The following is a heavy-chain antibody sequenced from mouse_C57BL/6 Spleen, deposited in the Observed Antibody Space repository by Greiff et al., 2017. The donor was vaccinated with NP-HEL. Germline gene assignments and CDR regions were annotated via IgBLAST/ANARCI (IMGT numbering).Heavy chain of an antibody. V-gene: IGHV3-1*01. D-gene: IGHD1-1*01. J-gene: IGHJ1*03. CDR1: GYSITSGYD. CDR3: ARWTIYYYGRGYFDV. Sequence: VQLQQSGPGMVKPSQSLSLTCTVTGYSITSGYDWHWIRHFPGNKLEWMGYISYSGSTNYNPSLKSRISITHDTSKNHFFLKLNSVTTEDTATYYCARWTIYYYGRGYFDVWGTGTTVTVSS. CDR2: ISYSGST.